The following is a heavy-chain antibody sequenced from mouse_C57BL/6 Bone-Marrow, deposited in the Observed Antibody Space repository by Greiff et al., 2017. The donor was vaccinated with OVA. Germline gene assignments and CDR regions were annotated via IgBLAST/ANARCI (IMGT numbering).Heavy chain of an antibody. Sequence: VQLQQSGPELVKPGASVKIPCKASGYTFTDYNMDWVKQSHGKSLEWIGDINPNNGGTIYNQKFKGKATLTVDKSSSTAYMELRSLTSEDTAVYYGARKGLCGYYFDYWGQGTTLTVSS. CDR3: ARKGLCGYYFDY. CDR2: INPNNGGT. V-gene: IGHV1-18*01. D-gene: IGHD2-2*01. CDR1: GYTFTDYN. J-gene: IGHJ2*01.